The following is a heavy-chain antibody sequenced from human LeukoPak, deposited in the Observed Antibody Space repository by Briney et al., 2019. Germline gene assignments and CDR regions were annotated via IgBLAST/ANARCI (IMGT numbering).Heavy chain of an antibody. J-gene: IGHJ3*02. CDR3: ARVPTDDAFDI. CDR2: IFYSGST. Sequence: SQTLSLTCTVSGGSISSVGYYWNWIRQHPGKGLEWIGYIFYSGSTYYNPSLKSRVTISVDTSKNQFSLKLSSVTAADTAVYFCARVPTDDAFDIWGQGTMVTVSS. CDR1: GGSISSVGYY. V-gene: IGHV4-31*03.